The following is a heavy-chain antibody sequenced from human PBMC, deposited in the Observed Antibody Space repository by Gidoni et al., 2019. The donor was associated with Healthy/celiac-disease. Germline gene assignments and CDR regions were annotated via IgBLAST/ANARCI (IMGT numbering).Heavy chain of an antibody. CDR2: IWYDGSNK. J-gene: IGHJ4*02. V-gene: IGHV3-33*01. D-gene: IGHD6-19*01. Sequence: QVQLVESGGGVVQPGRSLRLSCAASGFTFRSYGMHWVRQAPGKGLAWVAVIWYDGSNKYYADSVKGRFTISRDNSKNTLYLQMNSLRAEDTAVYYCARVSEQWLPKGGVFDYWGQGTLVTVSS. CDR1: GFTFRSYG. CDR3: ARVSEQWLPKGGVFDY.